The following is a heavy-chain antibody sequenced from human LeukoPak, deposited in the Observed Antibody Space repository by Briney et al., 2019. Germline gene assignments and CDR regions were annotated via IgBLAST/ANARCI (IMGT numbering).Heavy chain of an antibody. J-gene: IGHJ4*02. D-gene: IGHD5-12*01. CDR1: GFTFNTNA. Sequence: GSLRLSCAASGFTFNTNAMTWVRQAPGKGLEWVSAISGRTGGLYYADSVKGRFTISRDNSKSTLYLQMDSLRAEDTAVYYCAKCGNSGCHLIDYWGQGTLVTVSS. V-gene: IGHV3-23*01. CDR2: ISGRTGGL. CDR3: AKCGNSGCHLIDY.